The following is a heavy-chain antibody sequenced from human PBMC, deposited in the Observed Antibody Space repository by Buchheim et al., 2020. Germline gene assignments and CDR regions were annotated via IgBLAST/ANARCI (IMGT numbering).Heavy chain of an antibody. CDR1: GFTFSSYG. Sequence: QVQLVESGGGVVQPGRSLRLSCAASGFTFSSYGMHWVRQAPGKGLEWVAVIWYDGSNKYYADSVKGRFTISRDNSKNTLYLQMNSLRAEDTAVYYCARTTVSAPYYDFWSGYYDQNYYYYGMDVWGQGTT. CDR3: ARTTVSAPYYDFWSGYYDQNYYYYGMDV. J-gene: IGHJ6*02. D-gene: IGHD3-3*01. V-gene: IGHV3-33*01. CDR2: IWYDGSNK.